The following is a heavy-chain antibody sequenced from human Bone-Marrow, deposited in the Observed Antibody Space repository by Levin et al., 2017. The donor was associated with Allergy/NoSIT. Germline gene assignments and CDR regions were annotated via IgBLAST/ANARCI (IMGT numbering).Heavy chain of an antibody. Sequence: PSETLSLTCGVSDDSISSSNWWTWVRQPPGKGLEWIGEIYHSGSTNYNPSLKSRVTISVEKSKNQFSLKLRSVTAADTAVYSCARRNVLAPGVDWFDPWGQGTLVTVSS. D-gene: IGHD1-1*01. CDR3: ARRNVLAPGVDWFDP. J-gene: IGHJ5*02. V-gene: IGHV4-4*02. CDR1: DDSISSSNW. CDR2: IYHSGST.